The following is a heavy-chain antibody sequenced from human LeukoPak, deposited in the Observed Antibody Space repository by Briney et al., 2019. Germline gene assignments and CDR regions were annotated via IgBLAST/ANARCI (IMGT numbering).Heavy chain of an antibody. D-gene: IGHD6-19*01. CDR1: GFTFSSYS. V-gene: IGHV3-21*01. CDR3: ARQRGSGCLDY. Sequence: GGSLRLSCAASGFTFSSYSMNWVRQAPGKGLEWVPSISSSSSYIYYADSVKGRFTISRDNAKNSLYLQMNSLRAEDTAVYYCARQRGSGCLDYWGQGTLVTVSS. J-gene: IGHJ4*02. CDR2: ISSSSSYI.